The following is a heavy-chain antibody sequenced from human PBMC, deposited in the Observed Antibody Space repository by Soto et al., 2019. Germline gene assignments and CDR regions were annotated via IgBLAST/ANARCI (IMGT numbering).Heavy chain of an antibody. CDR3: ARTGIAAAGLDY. D-gene: IGHD6-13*01. V-gene: IGHV1-2*02. J-gene: IGHJ4*02. Sequence: ASVKVSCKASGYTFTGYYMHWVRQAPGQGLEWMGWINPNSGGTNYAQKFRGRVTMTRDTSTSTAYMELSRLRSDDTAVYYCARTGIAAAGLDYWGQGTLVTVSS. CDR2: INPNSGGT. CDR1: GYTFTGYY.